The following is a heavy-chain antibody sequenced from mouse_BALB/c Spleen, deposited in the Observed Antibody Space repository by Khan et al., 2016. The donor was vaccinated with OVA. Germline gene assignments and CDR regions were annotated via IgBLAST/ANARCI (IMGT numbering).Heavy chain of an antibody. J-gene: IGHJ3*01. Sequence: QVQLKQSGPELVKPGASVKMSCKASGYTFTDYVMNWVKQRNGQGLEWIGQIYPGSDSTYYNEKFKGKATLTADRYSSTAYMQLSNLTSEDSAVYVCARAGWDVFAYWGQGTLVTVSA. V-gene: IGHV1-77*01. CDR3: ARAGWDVFAY. CDR1: GYTFTDYV. D-gene: IGHD4-1*01. CDR2: IYPGSDST.